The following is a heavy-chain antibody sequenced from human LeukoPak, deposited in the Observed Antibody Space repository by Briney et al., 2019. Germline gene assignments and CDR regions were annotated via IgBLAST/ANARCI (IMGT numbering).Heavy chain of an antibody. J-gene: IGHJ4*02. D-gene: IGHD4-23*01. V-gene: IGHV3-66*01. CDR3: ARDRRGYGGNFDY. Sequence: GGSLRLSCVASEFTVSSNDMSWVRQAPGKGLEWVSVIYSGGTTSYADSVKGRFTIPRDNSKNTLYLQMNSLRAEDTALYYCARDRRGYGGNFDYWGQGTLVTVSS. CDR1: EFTVSSND. CDR2: IYSGGTT.